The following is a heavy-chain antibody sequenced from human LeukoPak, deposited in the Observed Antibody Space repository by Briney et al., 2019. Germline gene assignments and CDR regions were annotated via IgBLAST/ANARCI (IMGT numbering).Heavy chain of an antibody. Sequence: GASVKVSCKASGGTFSSYAISWVRQAPGQGLEWMGIINPSGGSTSYAQKFQGRVTMTRDTSTSTVYMELSSLRSEDTAVYYCARDIKANYYDSSGYYPYTFDIWGQGTMVTVSS. CDR1: GGTFSSYA. J-gene: IGHJ3*02. CDR3: ARDIKANYYDSSGYYPYTFDI. CDR2: INPSGGST. D-gene: IGHD3-22*01. V-gene: IGHV1-46*01.